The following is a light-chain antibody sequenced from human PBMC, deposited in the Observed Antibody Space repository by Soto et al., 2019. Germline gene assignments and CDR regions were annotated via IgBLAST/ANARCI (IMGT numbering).Light chain of an antibody. J-gene: IGKJ4*01. V-gene: IGKV3-15*01. CDR3: QQYSQWPLT. Sequence: EIVMTQSPATLSVSPGERATLSCRASQSVTSNLAWYQQKPGQAPRLLMYGVSTRATGIPARFGGSGSATEFTLTISSLQSEDFAVYCCQQYSQWPLTFGGGTKVDIK. CDR2: GVS. CDR1: QSVTSN.